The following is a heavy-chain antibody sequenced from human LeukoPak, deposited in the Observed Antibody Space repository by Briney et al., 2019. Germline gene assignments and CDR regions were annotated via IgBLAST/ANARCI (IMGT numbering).Heavy chain of an antibody. CDR2: IIPIFRTA. V-gene: IGHV1-69*13. J-gene: IGHJ4*02. Sequence: APVKVSRKASVCTFSSYAFSWVRQPPGQGREWMGGIIPIFRTANYAQKFQGRVKITADESTSTAYMELSSLRSEDTAVYYWGSGTGYDLEYWGQGTLSPSPQ. D-gene: IGHD5-12*01. CDR1: VCTFSSYA. CDR3: GSGTGYDLEY.